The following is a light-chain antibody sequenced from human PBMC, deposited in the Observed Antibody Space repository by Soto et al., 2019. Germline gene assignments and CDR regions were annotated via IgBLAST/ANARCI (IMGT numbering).Light chain of an antibody. V-gene: IGKV3-15*01. J-gene: IGKJ2*01. CDR2: GAS. CDR1: QSVGSN. Sequence: ETVMTQSPATLSVSPGEGATLSCRASQSVGSNLAWYQQRPGQAPRLLIYGASTRATAIPARFSGSGSGTEFTLTISGLQSEDFAVYYCQQYNNWPPHTFGQGTKLEIK. CDR3: QQYNNWPPHT.